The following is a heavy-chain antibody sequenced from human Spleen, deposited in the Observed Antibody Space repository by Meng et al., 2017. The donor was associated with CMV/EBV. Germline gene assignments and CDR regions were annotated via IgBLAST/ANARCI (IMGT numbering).Heavy chain of an antibody. D-gene: IGHD4-11*01. V-gene: IGHV3-49*04. CDR1: GFTFSSYW. CDR3: TRDLAVTPAWYYYGMDV. J-gene: IGHJ6*02. CDR2: IRGKAYGGTT. Sequence: GESLKISCAASGFTFSSYWMSWVRQAPGKGLEWVGFIRGKAYGGTTEYAASVKGRFTFSRDDSKSVAYLQMNSLQTEDTAVYYCTRDLAVTPAWYYYGMDVWGHGTTVTVSS.